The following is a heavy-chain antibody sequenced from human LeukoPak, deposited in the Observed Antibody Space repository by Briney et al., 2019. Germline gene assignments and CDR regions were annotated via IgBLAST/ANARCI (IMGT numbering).Heavy chain of an antibody. D-gene: IGHD3-3*01. V-gene: IGHV3-53*01. J-gene: IGHJ6*04. CDR1: GLTLSGNY. Sequence: PGGSLTLSCAASGLTLSGNYLSWVRPAPGKGLEWVSVIYNGGSTYYAESVMGRFTIPRDNSKISLYLQMNSVRAEDTAVYYWARAPLEDYYGMDVWGKGTTVTVSS. CDR2: IYNGGST. CDR3: ARAPLEDYYGMDV.